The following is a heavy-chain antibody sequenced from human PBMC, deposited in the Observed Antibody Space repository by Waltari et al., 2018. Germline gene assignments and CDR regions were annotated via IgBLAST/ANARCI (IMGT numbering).Heavy chain of an antibody. V-gene: IGHV3-23*01. CDR2: ISDSGGDT. Sequence: VQPLESGGGLVQPGGFLRLPCAASGFTFSRYAISWVRQASGKGLEWVSTISDSGGDTYYADSVKGRFTITRDNSMNTVFLQMNTLRAEAMAVYYCVRLRATAFDLWGQGTLVTVSS. D-gene: IGHD5-18*01. CDR3: VRLRATAFDL. CDR1: GFTFSRYA. J-gene: IGHJ5*02.